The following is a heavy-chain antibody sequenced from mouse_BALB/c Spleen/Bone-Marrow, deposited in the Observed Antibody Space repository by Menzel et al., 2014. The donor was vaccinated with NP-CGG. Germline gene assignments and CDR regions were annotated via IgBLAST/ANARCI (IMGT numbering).Heavy chain of an antibody. Sequence: QVQLKDSGAELVMPGASVKMSCKASGYTFTDYWMHWVKRRPGQGLEWVGAIDTSDSYTSYNQKFKGKATLTVDESSSTAYMQLSSLTSEDSAVYYCARTGYDYYFDYWGQGTTLTVSS. CDR2: IDTSDSYT. J-gene: IGHJ2*01. CDR3: ARTGYDYYFDY. D-gene: IGHD2-4*01. V-gene: IGHV1-69*01. CDR1: GYTFTDYW.